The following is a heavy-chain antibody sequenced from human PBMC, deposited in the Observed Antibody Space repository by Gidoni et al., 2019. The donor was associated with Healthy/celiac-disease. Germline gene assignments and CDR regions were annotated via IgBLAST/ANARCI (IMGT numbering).Heavy chain of an antibody. J-gene: IGHJ4*02. V-gene: IGHV3-23*01. CDR1: GFTFSSYA. D-gene: IGHD2-2*01. Sequence: EVQLLESGGGLVQPGGSLRLSCAASGFTFSSYAMSWVRQAPGKGLEWVSAISGSGGSTYYADSVKGRFTISRDNSKNTLYLQMNSLRAEDTAVYYCANSLYQLLSVSSEFDYWGQGTLVTVSS. CDR3: ANSLYQLLSVSSEFDY. CDR2: ISGSGGST.